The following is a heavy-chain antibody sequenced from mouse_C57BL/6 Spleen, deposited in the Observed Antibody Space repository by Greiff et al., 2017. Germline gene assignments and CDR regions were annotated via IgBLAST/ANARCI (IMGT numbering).Heavy chain of an antibody. CDR3: VNWGGCYFPYAD. J-gene: IGHJ3*01. CDR1: GYSFTGYC. Sequence: HLKQSGPDLVKPGASVKLSCTASGYSFTGYCMPWVKQSPGKSLEWIGFINPSYGSTSYTQKFKGKATLTVDQSSSTAYMQLSSLTYEDSAVYYCVNWGGCYFPYADWGQATLVT. D-gene: IGHD1-1*02. V-gene: IGHV1-39*01. CDR2: INPSYGST.